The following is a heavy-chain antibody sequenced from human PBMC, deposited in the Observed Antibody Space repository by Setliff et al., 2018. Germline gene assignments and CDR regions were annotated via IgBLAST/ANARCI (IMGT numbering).Heavy chain of an antibody. CDR3: AGTYYNFWSALDYYYYGMDV. CDR1: GYTFTSYY. V-gene: IGHV1-46*01. D-gene: IGHD3-3*01. J-gene: IGHJ6*02. Sequence: ASVKVSCKASGYTFTSYYMYWVRQAPGQGLEWMGRINPNSGGSTSYAQKFQGRVTMTRDTSTSTVYMELSSLRSEDTAVYYCAGTYYNFWSALDYYYYGMDVWGQGTTVTVSS. CDR2: INPNSGGST.